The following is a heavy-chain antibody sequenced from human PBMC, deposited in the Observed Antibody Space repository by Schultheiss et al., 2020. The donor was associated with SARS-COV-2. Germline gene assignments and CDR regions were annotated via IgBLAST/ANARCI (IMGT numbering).Heavy chain of an antibody. CDR1: GFTFSSYA. Sequence: GESLKISCAASGFTFSSYAMSWVRQAPGKGLEWVSAISGSGGSTYYADSVKGRFTISRDNSKNTLYLQMNSLRAEDTAVYYCANAGYYYYGMDVWGQGTTVTVSS. CDR2: ISGSGGST. V-gene: IGHV3-23*01. J-gene: IGHJ6*02. CDR3: ANAGYYYYGMDV.